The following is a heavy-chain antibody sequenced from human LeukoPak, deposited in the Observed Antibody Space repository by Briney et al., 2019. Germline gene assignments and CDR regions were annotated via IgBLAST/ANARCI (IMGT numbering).Heavy chain of an antibody. V-gene: IGHV5-51*01. D-gene: IGHD3-10*01. Sequence: RGESLKISCKGSGYSFTSYWIGWVRQMPGKGLEGMGIIYPGDSDTRYSPSFQGQVTISADKSISTAYLQWSSLKASDTAMYYCARCEGSYYYGSGSYSGPNFDYWGQGTLVTVSS. CDR2: IYPGDSDT. CDR1: GYSFTSYW. CDR3: ARCEGSYYYGSGSYSGPNFDY. J-gene: IGHJ4*02.